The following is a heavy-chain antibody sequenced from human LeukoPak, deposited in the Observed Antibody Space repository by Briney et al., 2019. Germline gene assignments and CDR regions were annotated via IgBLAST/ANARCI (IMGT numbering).Heavy chain of an antibody. CDR1: DYSISSGYF. Sequence: SETLSLTCSVSDYSISSGYFWGWIRQPPGKGLEWIGSIYHSGSTHYNPSLKSRVTISVDTSRNQFSLRLTSVTAADTAVYYCARMTVVRDFDCWGQGTLVTVSS. D-gene: IGHD3-10*01. CDR3: ARMTVVRDFDC. V-gene: IGHV4-38-2*02. CDR2: IYHSGST. J-gene: IGHJ4*02.